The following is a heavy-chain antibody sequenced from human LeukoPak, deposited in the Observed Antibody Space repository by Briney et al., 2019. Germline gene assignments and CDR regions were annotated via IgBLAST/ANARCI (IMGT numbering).Heavy chain of an antibody. CDR1: GFTFSSYW. D-gene: IGHD3-22*01. Sequence: GGSLRLSCAASGFTFSSYWIHWVRQAPGKGLVWVSRIDTDGSNTNYADSVKGRFTISRDNSKNTLYLQMNSLRAEDTAVYYCAKGVERFYYDSSGYHDYWGQGTLVTVSS. CDR3: AKGVERFYYDSSGYHDY. J-gene: IGHJ4*02. CDR2: IDTDGSNT. V-gene: IGHV3-74*01.